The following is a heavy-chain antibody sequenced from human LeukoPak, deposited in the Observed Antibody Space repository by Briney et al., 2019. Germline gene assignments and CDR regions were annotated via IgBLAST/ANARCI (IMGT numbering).Heavy chain of an antibody. D-gene: IGHD2-15*01. CDR3: AGGSGYCSGGRCLYYFDC. CDR1: GFTFSDYY. J-gene: IGHJ4*02. V-gene: IGHV3-11*01. CDR2: ISSSGRTI. Sequence: KTGGTLRLSSAASGFTFSDYYMSWIPQAPGKGLEWVSYISSSGRTIYYADPVRGRFTISRDIAKNSMYLQMNSLRAEDPDLFYCAGGSGYCSGGRCLYYFDCWGQGTLVTVSS.